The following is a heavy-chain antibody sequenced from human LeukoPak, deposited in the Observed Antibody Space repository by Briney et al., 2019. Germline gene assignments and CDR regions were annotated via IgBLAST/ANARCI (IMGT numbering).Heavy chain of an antibody. J-gene: IGHJ4*02. CDR1: GFTFSSYD. D-gene: IGHD2-21*02. CDR3: AKDLLAVTAPKAYFDF. CDR2: ISFDGNNK. V-gene: IGHV3-30*18. Sequence: GGSLRLSCAASGFTFSSYDMHWVRQAPGKGLDWVAVISFDGNNKYYADSVKGRFTISRDNPKTTVYLQMNSLKIEDTAVYYCAKDLLAVTAPKAYFDFWGQGTLVTVSS.